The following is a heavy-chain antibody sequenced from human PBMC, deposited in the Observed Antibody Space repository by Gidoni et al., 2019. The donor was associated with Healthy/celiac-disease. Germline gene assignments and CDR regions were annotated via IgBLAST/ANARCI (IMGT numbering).Heavy chain of an antibody. J-gene: IGHJ6*02. Sequence: QVQLQESGPGLVQPSEPLSLTCAVSGYSISSGYYWGWIRQPPGKGLEWLGSIHHSGSTYSHPSLKSRVTISVDTSKNQFSLKLSSVTAADTAVYYCAREVTTAYYYGMDVWGQGTTVTVSS. CDR2: IHHSGST. V-gene: IGHV4-38-2*02. CDR1: GYSISSGYY. D-gene: IGHD4-17*01. CDR3: AREVTTAYYYGMDV.